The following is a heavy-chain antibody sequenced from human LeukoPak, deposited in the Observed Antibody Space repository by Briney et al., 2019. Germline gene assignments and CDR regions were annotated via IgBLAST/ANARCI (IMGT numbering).Heavy chain of an antibody. CDR2: ISYDGSNK. D-gene: IGHD2/OR15-2a*01. V-gene: IGHV3-30*04. Sequence: GRSLRLSCAASGFTFSSYAMHWVRQAPGKGLEWVAVISYDGSNKYYADSVKGRFTISRDNSKNSLYLQMNSLRAEDTAVYYCARDFSRYMDVWGKGTTVTISS. CDR1: GFTFSSYA. CDR3: ARDFSRYMDV. J-gene: IGHJ6*03.